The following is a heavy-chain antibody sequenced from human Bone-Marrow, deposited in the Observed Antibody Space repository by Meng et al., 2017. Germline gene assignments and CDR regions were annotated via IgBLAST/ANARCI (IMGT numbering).Heavy chain of an antibody. CDR1: GFTFSDYY. Sequence: GESLKISCAASGFTFSDYYMSWIRQAPGKGLEWVSYISSSGSTIYYADSVKGRFTISRDNAKNSLYLQMNSLRAEDTAVYYCARDTFRGLGDILTGYYSYYFDYWGQGTLVTVSS. CDR3: ARDTFRGLGDILTGYYSYYFDY. CDR2: ISSSGSTI. D-gene: IGHD3-9*01. J-gene: IGHJ4*02. V-gene: IGHV3-11*04.